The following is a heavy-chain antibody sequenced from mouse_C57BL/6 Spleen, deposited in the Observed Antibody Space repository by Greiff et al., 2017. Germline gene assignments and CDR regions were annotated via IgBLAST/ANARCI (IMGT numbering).Heavy chain of an antibody. CDR2: IYPGNSDT. V-gene: IGHV1-5*01. J-gene: IGHJ2*01. CDR3: TREGDGYFDY. Sequence: EVQVVESGTVLARPGASVKMSCKTSGYTFTSYWMHWVKQRPGQGLEWIGAIYPGNSDTSYNQKFKSKAKLTAVTSASTAYMELSSLTNEDSAVYYCTREGDGYFDYWGQGTTLTVSS. CDR1: GYTFTSYW. D-gene: IGHD3-3*01.